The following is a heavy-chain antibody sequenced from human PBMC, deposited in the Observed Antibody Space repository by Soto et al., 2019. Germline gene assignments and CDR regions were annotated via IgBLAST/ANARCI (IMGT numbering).Heavy chain of an antibody. J-gene: IGHJ4*02. CDR2: ISYDGSNK. Sequence: QVQLVESGGGVVQPGRSLRLSCAASGFTFSNYGMHWARQAPGKGLEWVAGISYDGSNKYYADSVKGRFTISRDNSKNTPYLQMNSLRTEDTAVYYCAGGWYFFDYCGQGTLVTVSP. D-gene: IGHD6-19*01. CDR3: AGGWYFFDY. CDR1: GFTFSNYG. V-gene: IGHV3-30*03.